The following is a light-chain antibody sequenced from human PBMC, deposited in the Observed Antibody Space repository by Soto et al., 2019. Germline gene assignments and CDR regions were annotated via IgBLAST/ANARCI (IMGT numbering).Light chain of an antibody. CDR1: QSVSSSY. V-gene: IGKV3-20*01. J-gene: IGKJ1*01. Sequence: VLSQSPGTLALSRGERATLSCRASQSVSSSYLAWYQHRPGQAPRLLIFGASSRATGIPDRFSGTGSGTDFTLTISRLEPEDFAVYYCQQYGSSPETFGQGTKVDIK. CDR2: GAS. CDR3: QQYGSSPET.